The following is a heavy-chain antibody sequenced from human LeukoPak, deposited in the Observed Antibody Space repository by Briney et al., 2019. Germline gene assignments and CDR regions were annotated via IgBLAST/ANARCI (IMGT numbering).Heavy chain of an antibody. V-gene: IGHV3-30*02. D-gene: IGHD3-3*01. CDR2: IRYDGSNK. CDR1: GFTFSSYG. J-gene: IGHJ4*02. CDR3: AKELRFLEAIDY. Sequence: GGSLRLSCAASGFTFSSYGMHWVRQAPGKGLEWVAFIRYDGSNKYYADSVKGRFTISRDNSKNTLYLQMNSLRAEDTAVYYCAKELRFLEAIDYWGQGTLVTVSS.